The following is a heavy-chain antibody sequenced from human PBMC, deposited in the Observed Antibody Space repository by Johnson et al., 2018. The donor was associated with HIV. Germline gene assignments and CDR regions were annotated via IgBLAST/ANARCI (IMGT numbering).Heavy chain of an antibody. J-gene: IGHJ3*02. CDR1: GFTFDDYG. CDR3: AKDMFRWELLDGDTFDI. D-gene: IGHD1-26*01. Sequence: VQLVESGGGVVRPGGSLRLSCAASGFTFDDYGMSWVRQAPGKGLEWVSGINWNGGSTGYADSVKGRFTISRDNAKNSLTLQMNSLRAEDTAVYYCAKDMFRWELLDGDTFDIWGQGTMVTVSS. V-gene: IGHV3-20*04. CDR2: INWNGGST.